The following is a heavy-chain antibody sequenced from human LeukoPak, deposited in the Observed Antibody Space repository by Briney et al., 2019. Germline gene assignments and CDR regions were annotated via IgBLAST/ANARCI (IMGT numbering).Heavy chain of an antibody. V-gene: IGHV4-59*01. D-gene: IGHD6-13*01. CDR2: IYYSGST. Sequence: SETLSLTCTVSGGSISSYYWSWIRQPPGKGLEWIGYIYYSGSTNYNPSLKSRVTISVDTSKNQFSLKLSSVTAADTAVYYCARDRGVSSWFPYYYYGMDVWGQGTTVTVSS. CDR1: GGSISSYY. J-gene: IGHJ6*02. CDR3: ARDRGVSSWFPYYYYGMDV.